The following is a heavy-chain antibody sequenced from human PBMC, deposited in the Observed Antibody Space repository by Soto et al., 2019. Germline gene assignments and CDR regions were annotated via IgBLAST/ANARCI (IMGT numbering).Heavy chain of an antibody. Sequence: EVQLLESGGGLVQPGGSLRLSCAASGFTFSNYAMTWVRQAPGKGLEWVSTISGSGVTTYYADSVKGRFTISRDNSKSTLYLQMNSLRAEDTAVYSCAKSLGASPYYYTMDVWGQGTTVTVSS. J-gene: IGHJ6*02. CDR1: GFTFSNYA. CDR3: AKSLGASPYYYTMDV. V-gene: IGHV3-23*01. CDR2: ISGSGVTT.